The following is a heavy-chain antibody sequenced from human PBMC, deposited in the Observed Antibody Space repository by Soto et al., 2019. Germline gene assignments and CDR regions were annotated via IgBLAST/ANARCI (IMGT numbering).Heavy chain of an antibody. CDR1: GYSFTNYW. V-gene: IGHV5-51*01. D-gene: IGHD6-6*01. CDR2: IYPGDSDT. CDR3: ARLEHLVGYHYNGMDV. J-gene: IGHJ6*04. Sequence: GESLKISCEGSGYSFTNYWIAWVRQMPGKGLEWMGIIYPGDSDTRYSPSFQGQVTISADKSISTAYLQWSSLKASDTAMYYCARLEHLVGYHYNGMDVWGKGTTVPVSS.